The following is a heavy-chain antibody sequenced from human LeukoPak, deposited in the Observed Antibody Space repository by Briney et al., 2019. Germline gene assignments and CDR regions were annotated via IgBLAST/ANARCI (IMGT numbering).Heavy chain of an antibody. Sequence: SETLSLTCTVSGGSISTYYWSWIRQPPGKGLEWIGYIYTSGSTMYNPSLKSRVTMSVETSKKQFCLKLNSLTAADTAVYYCASWGPSSTSFMDVWGKGTTVTVSS. D-gene: IGHD2-2*01. CDR3: ASWGPSSTSFMDV. J-gene: IGHJ6*03. CDR1: GGSISTYY. V-gene: IGHV4-4*09. CDR2: IYTSGST.